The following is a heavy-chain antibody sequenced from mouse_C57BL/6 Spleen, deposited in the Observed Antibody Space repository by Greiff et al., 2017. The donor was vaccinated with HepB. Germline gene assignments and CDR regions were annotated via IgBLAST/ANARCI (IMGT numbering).Heavy chain of an antibody. CDR1: GFTFSDYG. D-gene: IGHD1-1*01. CDR2: ISSGSSTI. Sequence: EVKLVESGGGLVKPGGSLKLSCAASGFTFSDYGMHWVRQAPEKGLEWVAYISSGSSTIYYADTVKGRFTISRDNAKNTLFLQMTSLRSEDTAMYYCARANYYGSSSFDYWGQGTTLTVSS. CDR3: ARANYYGSSSFDY. V-gene: IGHV5-17*01. J-gene: IGHJ2*01.